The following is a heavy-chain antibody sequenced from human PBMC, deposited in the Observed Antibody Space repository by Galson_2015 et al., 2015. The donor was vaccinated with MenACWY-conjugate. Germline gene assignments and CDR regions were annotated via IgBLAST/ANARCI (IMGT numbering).Heavy chain of an antibody. CDR3: VRTSYCSGGRCYSPFDF. CDR1: GFSLSTSGMR. Sequence: PALVKPTQTLTLTCTFSGFSLSTSGMRVNWVRQPPGKALEWLARIDWDDDKLYNTSLRTRLTISKDTSKNQVVLTMTNVDPVDTATYYCVRTSYCSGGRCYSPFDFWGQGTLVTVSS. V-gene: IGHV2-70*04. J-gene: IGHJ4*02. D-gene: IGHD2-15*01. CDR2: IDWDDDK.